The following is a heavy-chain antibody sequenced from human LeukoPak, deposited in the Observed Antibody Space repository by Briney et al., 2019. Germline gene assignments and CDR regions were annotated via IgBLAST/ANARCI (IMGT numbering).Heavy chain of an antibody. CDR1: GFTFSSYW. CDR2: INSDGSST. Sequence: GGSLRLSCAASGFTFSSYWMHWVRQAPGKGLVWVSRINSDGSSTSYADSVKGRFTISRDNAKNTLYLQMNSLRAEDTAVYYCARDCDILTGCYYYYYGMDVRGQGTTVTVSS. J-gene: IGHJ6*02. CDR3: ARDCDILTGCYYYYYGMDV. D-gene: IGHD3-9*01. V-gene: IGHV3-74*01.